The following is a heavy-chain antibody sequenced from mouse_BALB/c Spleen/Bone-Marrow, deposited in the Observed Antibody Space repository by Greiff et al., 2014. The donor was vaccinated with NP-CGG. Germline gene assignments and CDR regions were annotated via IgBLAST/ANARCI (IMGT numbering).Heavy chain of an antibody. CDR3: AKQYGNSDWYFDV. J-gene: IGHJ1*01. D-gene: IGHD2-1*01. CDR1: GLSLTDYA. CDR2: IWGGGST. V-gene: IGHV2-6-5*01. Sequence: QVQLKQSGPGLVAPSQSLSITCTVSGLSLTDYAISWIRQPPGKGLEWLGIIWGGGSTYYNTALKSRLTISKDNSRSQVFLKMNSMQPDGTAMDYCAKQYGNSDWYFDVWGAGTTVAVSS.